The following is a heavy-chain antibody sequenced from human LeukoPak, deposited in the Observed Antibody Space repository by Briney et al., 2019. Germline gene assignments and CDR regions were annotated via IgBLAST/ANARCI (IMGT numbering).Heavy chain of an antibody. CDR1: GFTFSSYG. CDR2: ISYDGSNK. CDR3: AKDALDTVAQVSLFYYYYGMDV. Sequence: PGGSLRLSCAASGFTFSSYGMHWVRQAPGKGLEWVAVISYDGSNKYYADSVKGRFTISRDNSKKTLYLQMNSLRAEDTAVYYCAKDALDTVAQVSLFYYYYGMDVWGQGTTVTVSS. D-gene: IGHD6-19*01. J-gene: IGHJ6*02. V-gene: IGHV3-30*18.